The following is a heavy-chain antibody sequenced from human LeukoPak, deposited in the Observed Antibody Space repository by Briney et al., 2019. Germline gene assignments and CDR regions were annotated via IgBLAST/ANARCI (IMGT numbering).Heavy chain of an antibody. V-gene: IGHV1-3*01. Sequence: ASVKVSCKASGYTFTSYAMHWVRQAPGQRLEWMGWINAGNGNTKYSQEFQGRVTMTTDTSTSTAYMELRSLRSDDTAVYYCARDNTMVRGVSVGDAFDIWGQGTMVTVSS. D-gene: IGHD3-10*01. CDR3: ARDNTMVRGVSVGDAFDI. CDR1: GYTFTSYA. CDR2: INAGNGNT. J-gene: IGHJ3*02.